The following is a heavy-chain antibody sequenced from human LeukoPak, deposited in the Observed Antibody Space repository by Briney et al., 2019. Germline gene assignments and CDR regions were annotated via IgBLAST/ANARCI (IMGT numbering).Heavy chain of an antibody. D-gene: IGHD4-17*01. CDR3: AKEGPTDYGDYDSIDY. CDR2: IRYDGSNN. V-gene: IGHV3-30*02. CDR1: GFTFSSYG. Sequence: SGGSLRLSCAASGFTFSSYGMHWVRQAPGKGLEWVTFIRYDGSNNYYADSVKGRFTISRDNSKNTLYLQKTSLRAEDTGVYYCAKEGPTDYGDYDSIDYWGQGTLVTVSS. J-gene: IGHJ4*02.